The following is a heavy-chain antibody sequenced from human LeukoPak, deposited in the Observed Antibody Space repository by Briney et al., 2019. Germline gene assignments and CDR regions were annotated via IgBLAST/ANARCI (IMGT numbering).Heavy chain of an antibody. V-gene: IGHV1-69*05. J-gene: IGHJ5*02. CDR1: GGTFSSYA. CDR2: IIPIFGTA. D-gene: IGHD2-21*02. Sequence: SVKVSCKASGGTFSSYAISWVRQAPGQGLEWMGRIIPIFGTANYAQKFQGRVTITTDESTSTAYMELSSLRSEDTAVYYRARDPREYCGGDCYVPWGQGTLVTVSS. CDR3: ARDPREYCGGDCYVP.